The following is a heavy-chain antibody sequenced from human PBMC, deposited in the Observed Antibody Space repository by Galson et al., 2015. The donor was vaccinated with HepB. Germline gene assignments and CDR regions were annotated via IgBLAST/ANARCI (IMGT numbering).Heavy chain of an antibody. CDR2: MNPNSGNT. CDR1: GYTFTSYD. V-gene: IGHV1-8*01. D-gene: IGHD3-9*01. CDR3: ARAGEGYYDILTGYYKRGRAYYVMDV. Sequence: SVKVSCKASGYTFTSYDINWVRQATGQGLEWMGWMNPNSGNTGYAQKFQGRVTMTRNTSISTAYMELSSLRSEDTAVYYCARAGEGYYDILTGYYKRGRAYYVMDVWGQGTTVTVSS. J-gene: IGHJ6*02.